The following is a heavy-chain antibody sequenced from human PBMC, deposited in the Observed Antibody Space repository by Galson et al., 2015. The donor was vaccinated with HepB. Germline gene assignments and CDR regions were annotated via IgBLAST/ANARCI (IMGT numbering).Heavy chain of an antibody. J-gene: IGHJ4*02. D-gene: IGHD3-22*01. CDR1: GFTFSSYA. V-gene: IGHV3-30*18. CDR3: AKRGGYYYDIPFDY. CDR2: ISYDGSNK. Sequence: SLRLSCAASGFTFSSYAMHWVRQAPGKGLEWVAVISYDGSNKYYADSVKGRFTISRDNSKNTLYLQMNSLRAEDTAVYYCAKRGGYYYDIPFDYWGQGTLVTVSS.